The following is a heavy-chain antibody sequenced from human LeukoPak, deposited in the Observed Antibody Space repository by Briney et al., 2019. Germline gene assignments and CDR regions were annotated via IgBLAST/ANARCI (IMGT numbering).Heavy chain of an antibody. CDR1: GYNFTSYY. CDR3: ARQGRVGNNYFDS. Sequence: ASEKVSCKASGYNFTSYYIHWVRQAPGQGLEWMGIINPSGGSTSYAQKFQVRVTMTRDMSPSTVYMELSSLRSEDTAVYYCARQGRVGNNYFDSWGQGILVTVSS. J-gene: IGHJ5*01. V-gene: IGHV1-46*01. CDR2: INPSGGST. D-gene: IGHD1-26*01.